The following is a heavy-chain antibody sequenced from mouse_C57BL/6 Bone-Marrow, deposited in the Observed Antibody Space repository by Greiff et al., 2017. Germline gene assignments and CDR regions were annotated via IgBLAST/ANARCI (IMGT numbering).Heavy chain of an antibody. V-gene: IGHV1-69*01. J-gene: IGHJ2*01. D-gene: IGHD2-3*01. CDR3: ARLYDGYYFYFDY. CDR2: IDPSDSYT. Sequence: QVQLQQPGAELVMPGASVKLSCKASGYTFTSYWMHWVKQRPGQGLEWIGEIDPSDSYTNYNQKLKGKSTLTVDKSSSTAYMQLSSLTSEDSAVYYCARLYDGYYFYFDYWGQGTTLTVSS. CDR1: GYTFTSYW.